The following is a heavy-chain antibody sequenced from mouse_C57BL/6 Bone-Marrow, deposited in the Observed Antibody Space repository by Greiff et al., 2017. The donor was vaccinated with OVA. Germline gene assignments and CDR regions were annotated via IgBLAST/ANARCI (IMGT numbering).Heavy chain of an antibody. Sequence: VKLVESGAELVRPGTSVKMSCKASGYTFTNYWIGWAKQRPGHGLEWIGDIYPGGGYTNYNEKFKGKATLTADKSSSTAYMQFSSLTSEDSAIYYCAREDYDYDLSYWYFDVWGTGTTVTVSS. D-gene: IGHD2-4*01. CDR2: IYPGGGYT. V-gene: IGHV1-63*01. CDR1: GYTFTNYW. CDR3: AREDYDYDLSYWYFDV. J-gene: IGHJ1*03.